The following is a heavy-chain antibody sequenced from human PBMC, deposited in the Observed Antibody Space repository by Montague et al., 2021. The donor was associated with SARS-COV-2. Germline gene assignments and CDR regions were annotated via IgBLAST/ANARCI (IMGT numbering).Heavy chain of an antibody. V-gene: IGHV4-59*01. J-gene: IGHJ2*01. CDR2: VHYTGST. D-gene: IGHD3-16*01. CDR3: AREFRIELWQTNWYFGL. Sequence: SETRSLTCEVSGGSISSYYWSWIRQSPGKGLEWIGYVHYTGSTKYNPSLKSRATISVDTSKNQFALRLHSVTAADTAVYYCAREFRIELWQTNWYFGLWGRGTLVTVSS. CDR1: GGSISSYY.